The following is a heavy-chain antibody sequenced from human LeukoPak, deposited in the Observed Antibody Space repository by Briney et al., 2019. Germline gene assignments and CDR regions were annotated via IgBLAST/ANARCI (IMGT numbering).Heavy chain of an antibody. V-gene: IGHV3-7*01. D-gene: IGHD6-19*01. J-gene: IGHJ4*02. Sequence: GGSLRLSCAASGFTFSSYWMSWVRQAPGKGLEWVANIKQDGSEKYYVDSVKGRFTISRDNAKNSLYLQMNSLRAEDTAVYYCARDPGYSSGWPFGDWGQGTLVTVSS. CDR2: IKQDGSEK. CDR1: GFTFSSYW. CDR3: ARDPGYSSGWPFGD.